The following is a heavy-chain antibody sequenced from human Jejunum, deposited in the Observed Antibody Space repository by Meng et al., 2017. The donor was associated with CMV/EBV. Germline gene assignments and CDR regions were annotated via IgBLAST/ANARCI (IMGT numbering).Heavy chain of an antibody. D-gene: IGHD3-3*01. V-gene: IGHV3-74*01. CDR1: W. CDR2: ISSDGYST. Sequence: WVHWVRQAPGKGLVWVSRISSDGYSTSYADSVKGRFTMSRDNSKNTLYLQMNSLRAEDTAVYYCARDPGAYDFWSGPSYYTYGMDVWGQGTTVTVSS. J-gene: IGHJ6*02. CDR3: ARDPGAYDFWSGPSYYTYGMDV.